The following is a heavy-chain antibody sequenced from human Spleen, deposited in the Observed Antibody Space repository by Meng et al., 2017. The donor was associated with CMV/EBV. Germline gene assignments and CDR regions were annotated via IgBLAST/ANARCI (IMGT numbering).Heavy chain of an antibody. CDR3: ARSYSGSRFDP. J-gene: IGHJ5*02. CDR1: GFTFSDHY. D-gene: IGHD1-26*01. Sequence: GESLKISCAASGFTFSDHYMDWVRQAPGKGLEWVGRIRKKTSRYPTEYAASVKGRFSISRDDSKNLLFLQMNSLRDEATGVYYCARSYSGSRFDPWGQGTLVTVSS. V-gene: IGHV3-72*01. CDR2: IRKKTSRYPT.